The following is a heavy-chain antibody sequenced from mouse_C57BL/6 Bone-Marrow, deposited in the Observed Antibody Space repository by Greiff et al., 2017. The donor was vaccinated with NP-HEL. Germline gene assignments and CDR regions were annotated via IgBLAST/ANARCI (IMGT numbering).Heavy chain of an antibody. V-gene: IGHV1-15*01. CDR2: IDPETGGT. CDR3: TTAGGLFDY. CDR1: GYTFTDYE. Sequence: QVQLQQSGAELVRPGASVTLSCKASGYTFTDYEMHWVKQTPVHGLEWIGAIDPETGGTAYNQKFKGKAILTADNSSSTAYMELRSLTSEDSAVYYCTTAGGLFDYWGQGTTLTVSS. J-gene: IGHJ2*01.